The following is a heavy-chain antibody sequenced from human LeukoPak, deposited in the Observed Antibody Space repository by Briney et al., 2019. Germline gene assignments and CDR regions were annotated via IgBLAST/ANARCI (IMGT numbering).Heavy chain of an antibody. CDR1: GFTFRSYA. Sequence: GGSLRLSCAASGFTFRSYAMNWVRQAPGKGLEWVSAISGSGGSTYYADSVKGRFTISRDNSKNTLYLQMNSLRAEDTAIYYCAKDSSWVSRYWGQGTLVTDSS. CDR3: AKDSSWVSRY. J-gene: IGHJ4*02. CDR2: ISGSGGST. V-gene: IGHV3-23*01. D-gene: IGHD7-27*01.